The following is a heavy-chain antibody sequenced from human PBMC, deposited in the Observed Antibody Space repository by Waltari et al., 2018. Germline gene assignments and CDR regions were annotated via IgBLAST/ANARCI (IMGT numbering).Heavy chain of an antibody. CDR3: ARGEGVSSGWHSNWFDP. Sequence: EVKLMESGGRLVEPGGSLRLSWEVSGFPFSEAWRGGVRRLPGKGMEGVGRIKSEADSGARDYAAPAKGRFTISRDDSKSILYLEMNSLRTEDTAVYYCARGEGVSSGWHSNWFDPWGQGTLVTVSS. CDR2: IKSEADSGAR. D-gene: IGHD6-19*01. J-gene: IGHJ5*02. CDR1: GFPFSEAW. V-gene: IGHV3-15*01.